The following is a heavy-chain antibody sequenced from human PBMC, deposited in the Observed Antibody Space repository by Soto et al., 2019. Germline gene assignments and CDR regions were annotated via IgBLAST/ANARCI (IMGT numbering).Heavy chain of an antibody. J-gene: IGHJ4*02. CDR3: AREGQMGL. CDR2: INHSGGT. V-gene: IGHV4-34*01. CDR1: GGSLSGYY. Sequence: SETLSLTCAVYGGSLSGYYWSWIRQPPGKGLEWIGEINHSGGTNYNPPLESRVTISVDTSKNQFSLRLTSVTAADTAVYYCAREGQMGLWGQGTPVTVSS. D-gene: IGHD1-26*01.